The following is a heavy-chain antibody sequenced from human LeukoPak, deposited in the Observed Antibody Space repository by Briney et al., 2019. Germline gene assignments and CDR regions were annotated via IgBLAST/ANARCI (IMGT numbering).Heavy chain of an antibody. CDR2: ISAYNGNT. Sequence: ASVKVSCKTSGYTFTSYGISWVRQAPGQGLEWMGWISAYNGNTNYAQNLQDRVFMNTDTSTSTAYMELRSLRSDDTAVYYCARYPLSYSGNWHYYFDYWGQGTLVTVSS. J-gene: IGHJ4*02. D-gene: IGHD6-13*01. CDR3: ARYPLSYSGNWHYYFDY. V-gene: IGHV1-18*04. CDR1: GYTFTSYG.